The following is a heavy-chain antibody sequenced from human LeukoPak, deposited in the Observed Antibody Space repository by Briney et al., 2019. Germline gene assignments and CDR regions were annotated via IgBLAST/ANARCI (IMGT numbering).Heavy chain of an antibody. D-gene: IGHD3-22*01. CDR1: GFTVSSNY. J-gene: IGHJ4*02. CDR2: IYSGGST. CDR3: AGHPNYYDSSGYYLDY. Sequence: GGSLRLSCAAAGFTVSSNYMSWVRHAPRKWMEWNSVIYSGGSTYYADSVKGRFTISRHNSKNTLYLQMNSLRAEDTAVYYCAGHPNYYDSSGYYLDYWGQGTLVTVSS. V-gene: IGHV3-53*04.